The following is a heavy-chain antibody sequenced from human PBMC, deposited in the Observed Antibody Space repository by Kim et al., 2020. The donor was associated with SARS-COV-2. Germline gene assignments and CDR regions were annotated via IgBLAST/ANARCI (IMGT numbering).Heavy chain of an antibody. CDR3: ARGRYGGGRNYYRTDV. V-gene: IGHV4-31*03. CDR2: IYGSGGT. D-gene: IGHD3-10*01. J-gene: IGHJ6*02. Sequence: SETLSLTCSVSGDSITSGNCYWTWIRQLPGKGLEWFGYIYGSGGTHYNPSLKGRLTMSVDTSKNQFSLNLNSVTAADTAVYYCARGRYGGGRNYYRTDVWGQGTTVTVSS. CDR1: GDSITSGNCY.